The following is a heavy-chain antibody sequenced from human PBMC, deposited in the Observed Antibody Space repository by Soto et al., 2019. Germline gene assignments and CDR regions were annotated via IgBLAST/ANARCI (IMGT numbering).Heavy chain of an antibody. Sequence: EVQLVESGGGLVQPGRSLRLSCAASGFTFDDYAMHWVRQAPGKGLEWVSGISWNSGNIGYADSVKGRFTISRDNAKNSLYLQMNSLRAEDTALYYCAKDKLEEGGTFDYWGQGTLVTVSS. CDR1: GFTFDDYA. J-gene: IGHJ4*02. CDR3: AKDKLEEGGTFDY. CDR2: ISWNSGNI. V-gene: IGHV3-9*01. D-gene: IGHD1-1*01.